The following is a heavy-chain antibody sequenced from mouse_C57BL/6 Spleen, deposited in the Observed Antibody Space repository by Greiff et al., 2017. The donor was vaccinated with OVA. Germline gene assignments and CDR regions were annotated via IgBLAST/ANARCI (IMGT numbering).Heavy chain of an antibody. D-gene: IGHD2-3*01. CDR1: GYTFTSYW. CDR2: IDPSDSYT. V-gene: IGHV1-69*01. J-gene: IGHJ2*01. CDR3: ARSDDGYPHFDY. Sequence: QVQLQQPGAELVMPGASVKLSCKASGYTFTSYWMHWVKQRPGQGLEWIGEIDPSDSYTNYNHKFKGKATLTVDKSSSTAYMQLSSLTSEDSSVYYCARSDDGYPHFDYWGQGTTLTVSS.